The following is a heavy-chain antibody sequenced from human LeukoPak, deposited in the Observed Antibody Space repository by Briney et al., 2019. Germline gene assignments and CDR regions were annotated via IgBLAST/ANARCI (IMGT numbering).Heavy chain of an antibody. CDR3: AKDGSASHRWYAFDI. Sequence: GGSLRLSCAVSGFTFSSYSMNWVRQAPGKGLEWVSAISGSGGSTYYADSVKGRFTISRDNSKNTLYLQMNSLRAEDTAVYYCAKDGSASHRWYAFDIWGQGTMVTVSS. CDR1: GFTFSSYS. D-gene: IGHD2-15*01. V-gene: IGHV3-23*01. J-gene: IGHJ3*02. CDR2: ISGSGGST.